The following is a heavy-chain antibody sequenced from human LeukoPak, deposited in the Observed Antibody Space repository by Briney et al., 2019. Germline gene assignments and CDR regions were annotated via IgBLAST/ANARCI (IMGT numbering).Heavy chain of an antibody. CDR3: ARQTAMGDY. D-gene: IGHD5-18*01. J-gene: IGHJ4*02. CDR2: IYYSGST. V-gene: IGHV4-39*01. Sequence: SETLSLTCTVSGGSISSSSYYWGWIRQPPGKGLEWIGSIYYSGSTYYNPSLKSRVTISVDTSKNQFSLKLSSVTAADTAVYYCARQTAMGDYWGQGTLVTVSS. CDR1: GGSISSSSYY.